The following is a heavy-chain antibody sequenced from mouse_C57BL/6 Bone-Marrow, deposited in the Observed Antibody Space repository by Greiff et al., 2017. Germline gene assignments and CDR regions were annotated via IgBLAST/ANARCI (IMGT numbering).Heavy chain of an antibody. D-gene: IGHD2-12*01. CDR2: IWSGGST. V-gene: IGHV2-2*01. Sequence: VQVVESGPGLVQPSQSLSITCTVSGFSFTSYGVHWVRQSPGKGLEWLGAIWSGGSTDYNAAFISRLSISKDNSKSQVFFKMNSLQAADTTIYYCASPIVTTRYYAMDYWGQGTSVTVSS. J-gene: IGHJ4*01. CDR3: ASPIVTTRYYAMDY. CDR1: GFSFTSYG.